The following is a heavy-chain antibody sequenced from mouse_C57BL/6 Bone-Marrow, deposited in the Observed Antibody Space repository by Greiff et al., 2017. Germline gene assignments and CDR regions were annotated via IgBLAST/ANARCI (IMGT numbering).Heavy chain of an antibody. V-gene: IGHV1-63*01. CDR3: AFHGYDEFAY. CDR1: GYTFTNYW. Sequence: LLESGAELVRPGTSVKMSCKASGYTFTNYWIGWAKQRPGHGLEWIGDIYPGGGYTNYNEKFKGKATLTADKSSSTAYMQFSSLTSEDSAIYYCAFHGYDEFAYWCQGTLVTVSA. D-gene: IGHD2-2*01. J-gene: IGHJ3*01. CDR2: IYPGGGYT.